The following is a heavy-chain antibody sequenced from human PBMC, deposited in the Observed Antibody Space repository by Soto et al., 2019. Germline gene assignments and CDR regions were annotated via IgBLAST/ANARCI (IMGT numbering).Heavy chain of an antibody. CDR1: GFTFSSYA. V-gene: IGHV3-23*01. J-gene: IGHJ4*02. CDR3: AKGGPAAPPIGGGPATY. Sequence: PGGSLRLSCAASGFTFSSYAVSWVRQAPGKGLEWVSAISGSGGSTYYADSVKGRFTISRDNSKNTLYLQMNSLRAEDTAVYYCAKGGPAAPPIGGGPATYWGQGTLVTVSS. D-gene: IGHD2-2*01. CDR2: ISGSGGST.